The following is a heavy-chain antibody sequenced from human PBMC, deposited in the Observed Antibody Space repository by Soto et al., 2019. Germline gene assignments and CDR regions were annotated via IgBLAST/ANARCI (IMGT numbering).Heavy chain of an antibody. J-gene: IGHJ4*02. Sequence: GGSLRLSCAASGFTFSSYWMSWVRQAPGKGLEWVANIKQDGSEKYYVDSVKGRFTISRDNAKNSLYLQMNSLRAEDTAVYYCARDIGSSGWSIFDYWGQGTLVTVSS. V-gene: IGHV3-7*03. CDR1: GFTFSSYW. CDR2: IKQDGSEK. CDR3: ARDIGSSGWSIFDY. D-gene: IGHD6-19*01.